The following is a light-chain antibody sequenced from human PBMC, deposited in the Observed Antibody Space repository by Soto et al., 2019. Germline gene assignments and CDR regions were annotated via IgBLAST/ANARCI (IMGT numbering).Light chain of an antibody. CDR1: QSISSW. Sequence: GDRVPIPCRASQSISSWLAWYQQKPGKAPKLLIYDASSLESGVPSRFSGSGSGTEFTLTISSLQPEDFATYYCQRDYNNSRTFGQGTKVDNK. CDR2: DAS. CDR3: QRDYNNSRT. V-gene: IGKV1-5*01. J-gene: IGKJ1*01.